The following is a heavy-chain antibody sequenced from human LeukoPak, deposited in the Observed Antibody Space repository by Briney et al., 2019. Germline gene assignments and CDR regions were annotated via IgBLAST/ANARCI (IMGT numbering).Heavy chain of an antibody. CDR2: ISAYNGNT. CDR3: ARVKRYCSSTSCSDAFDI. Sequence: ASVKVTCKASGYTFTNYGISWVRQAPGQGLEWMGWISAYNGNTNYAQKLQGRVTMTTDTSTSTAYMELRSLRSDDTAVYYCARVKRYCSSTSCSDAFDIWGQGTMVTVSS. V-gene: IGHV1-18*01. D-gene: IGHD2-2*01. J-gene: IGHJ3*02. CDR1: GYTFTNYG.